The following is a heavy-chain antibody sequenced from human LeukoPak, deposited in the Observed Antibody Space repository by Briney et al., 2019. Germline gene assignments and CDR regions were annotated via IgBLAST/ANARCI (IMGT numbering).Heavy chain of an antibody. J-gene: IGHJ4*02. CDR1: GGSISSSSYY. D-gene: IGHD3-22*01. CDR3: ARGDEYYYDSRFDY. V-gene: IGHV4-39*07. CDR2: IYYSGST. Sequence: PSETLSLTCTASGGSISSSSYYWGWIRQPPGKGLEWIGNIYYSGSTYYNPSLKSRVTISVDTSKNQFSLKLSSVTAADTAVYYCARGDEYYYDSRFDYWGQGTLVTVSS.